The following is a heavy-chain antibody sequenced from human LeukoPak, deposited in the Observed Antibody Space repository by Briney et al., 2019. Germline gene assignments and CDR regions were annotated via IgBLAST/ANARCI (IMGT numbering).Heavy chain of an antibody. V-gene: IGHV3-7*01. Sequence: PGGSLRLSCAASEFTFSSYWMSWVRQAPGKGLEWVANINQDGSDKYYVDSVKGRFTISRDNTKNSLYLQMNSLRPEDTAVYYCARARGNIAAPYYYYYYMDVWGKGTTVTVSS. D-gene: IGHD6-6*01. CDR3: ARARGNIAAPYYYYYYMDV. CDR2: INQDGSDK. J-gene: IGHJ6*03. CDR1: EFTFSSYW.